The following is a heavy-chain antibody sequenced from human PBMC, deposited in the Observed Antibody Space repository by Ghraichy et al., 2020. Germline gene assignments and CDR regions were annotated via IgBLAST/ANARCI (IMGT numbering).Heavy chain of an antibody. CDR1: GGSISSSSYY. Sequence: SETLSLTCTVSGGSISSSSYYWGWIRQPPGKGLEWIGSIYYSGSTYYNPSLNSLVTISVDTSKNQFSLKLSSVTAADTALYCCARPTHPFAPWGQGTLVTVSS. CDR2: IYYSGST. CDR3: ARPTHPFAP. V-gene: IGHV4-39*01. J-gene: IGHJ5*02.